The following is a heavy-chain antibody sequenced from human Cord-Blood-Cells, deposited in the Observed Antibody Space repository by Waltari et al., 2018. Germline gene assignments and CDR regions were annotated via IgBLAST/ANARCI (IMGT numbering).Heavy chain of an antibody. CDR3: ASLLFAGGYFDL. CDR2: IYYSGST. CDR1: GGSIRSGGYY. J-gene: IGHJ2*01. Sequence: QVQLQESSPGLVKPSQTLSHTYTVSGGSIRSGGYYWSWIRQHPGKGLESIGYIYYSGSTYDDPSLHRRGTTSVETAKNQFSLTLSSVTAADTAVYYCASLLFAGGYFDLWGRGTLVTVSS. V-gene: IGHV4-31*03. D-gene: IGHD2-21*01.